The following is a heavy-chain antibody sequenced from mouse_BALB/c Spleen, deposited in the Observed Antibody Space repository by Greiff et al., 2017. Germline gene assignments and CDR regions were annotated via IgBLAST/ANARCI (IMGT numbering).Heavy chain of an antibody. D-gene: IGHD2-4*01. CDR3: TSTMIRKFAY. J-gene: IGHJ3*01. Sequence: EVKLQESGAELVRSGASVKLSCTASGFNIKDYYMHWVKQRPEQGLEWIGWIDPENGDTEYAPKFQGKATMTADTSSNTAYLQLSSLTSEDTAVYYCTSTMIRKFAYWGQGTLVTVSA. V-gene: IGHV14-4*02. CDR2: IDPENGDT. CDR1: GFNIKDYY.